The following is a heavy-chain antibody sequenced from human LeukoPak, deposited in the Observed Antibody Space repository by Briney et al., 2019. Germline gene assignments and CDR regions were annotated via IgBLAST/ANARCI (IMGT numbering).Heavy chain of an antibody. CDR3: ARDSPRDGYNYAEYFQH. CDR1: GGSISSYY. CDR2: ISSSGST. Sequence: KTSETLSLTCTVSGGSISSYYWSWIRRPAGKRLEWIGRISSSGSTNYNPSLKSRVTMSVDSSKNQFSLILISVTAADTAVYYCARDSPRDGYNYAEYFQHWGRGTLVTVSS. J-gene: IGHJ1*01. D-gene: IGHD5-24*01. V-gene: IGHV4-4*07.